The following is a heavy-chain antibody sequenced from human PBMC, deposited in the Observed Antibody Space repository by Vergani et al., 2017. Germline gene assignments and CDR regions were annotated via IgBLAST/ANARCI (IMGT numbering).Heavy chain of an antibody. CDR3: AGVSTESSGHLCDDCYMDV. V-gene: IGHV4-34*01. CDR2: IDHTGRP. Sequence: QVQLQQWGGGLLKPSETLSLTCVVNGGSFTSYHWTWIRQSPGEGLEWVGDIDHTGRPGYNPSLKSRLTMSVDKSRNQFSLTLKSVTATDTAVYFCAGVSTESSGHLCDDCYMDVWGQGTAVTVS. CDR1: GGSFTSYH. D-gene: IGHD5-12*01. J-gene: IGHJ6*03.